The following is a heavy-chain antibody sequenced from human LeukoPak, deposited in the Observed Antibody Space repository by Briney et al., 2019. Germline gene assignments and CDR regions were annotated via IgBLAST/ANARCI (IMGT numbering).Heavy chain of an antibody. J-gene: IGHJ6*03. D-gene: IGHD5-12*01. Sequence: GGSLRLSCAASGFTFSSYGMHWVRQAPGKGLEWVAFIRYDGSNKYYADSVKGRFTISRGNAKNSLYLQMNSLRAEDTAVYYCARVTQWLRGYYYYMDVWGKGTTVTVSS. CDR1: GFTFSSYG. CDR2: IRYDGSNK. CDR3: ARVTQWLRGYYYYMDV. V-gene: IGHV3-30*02.